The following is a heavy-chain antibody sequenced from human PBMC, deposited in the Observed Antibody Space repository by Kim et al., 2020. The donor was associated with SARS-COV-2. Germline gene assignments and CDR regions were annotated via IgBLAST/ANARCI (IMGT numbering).Heavy chain of an antibody. CDR1: GFTFSSYE. D-gene: IGHD6-13*01. J-gene: IGHJ6*02. V-gene: IGHV3-48*03. CDR2: ISSSGSTI. CDR3: ATEPRESRYYYYYYGMDV. Sequence: GGSLRLSCAASGFTFSSYEMNWVRQAPGKGLEWVSYISSSGSTIYYADSVKGRFTISRDNAKNSLYLQMNSLRAEDTAVYYCATEPRESRYYYYYYGMDVWGQGTTVTVSS.